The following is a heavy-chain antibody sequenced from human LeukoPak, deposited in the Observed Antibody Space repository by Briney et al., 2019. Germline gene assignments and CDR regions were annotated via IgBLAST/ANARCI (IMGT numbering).Heavy chain of an antibody. CDR2: ISWNSGSI. CDR3: ALGYCSGGDCYAKPYYFDH. J-gene: IGHJ4*02. D-gene: IGHD2-15*01. V-gene: IGHV3-9*01. CDR1: GFTFDDYA. Sequence: GRSLRLSCAASGFTFDDYAMHWVRQAPGKGLEWVSGISWNSGSIGYADSVKGRFTISRDNSRNTLYLQMSSLRAEDTAVYYCALGYCSGGDCYAKPYYFDHWGQGTLVTVSS.